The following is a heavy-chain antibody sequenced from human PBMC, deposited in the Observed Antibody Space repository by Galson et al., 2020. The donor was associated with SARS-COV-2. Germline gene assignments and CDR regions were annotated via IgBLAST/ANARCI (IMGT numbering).Heavy chain of an antibody. Sequence: PGGSLRLSCAASGFIFDDYTMHWVRQAPGKGLEWVSLISWDGGSTYYADSVKGRFTISRDNSKNSLYLQMNSLRTEDTALYYCAKDGTTVEEASYFDYWGQGTLVTVSS. V-gene: IGHV3-43*01. D-gene: IGHD4-17*01. CDR2: ISWDGGST. CDR3: AKDGTTVEEASYFDY. CDR1: GFIFDDYT. J-gene: IGHJ4*02.